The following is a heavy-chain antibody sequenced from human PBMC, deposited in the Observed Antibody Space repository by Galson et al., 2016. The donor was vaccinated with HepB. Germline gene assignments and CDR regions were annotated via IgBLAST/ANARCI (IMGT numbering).Heavy chain of an antibody. Sequence: SETLSLTCIVSGESLSYYYWSWIRQPPGKGLEWIGHIYYSGRTKYNPSLKSRVTMSVDTSKNQFSLKLTSVSAADPAVYYCARMSGDIAAAGTDDFDYWGQGTLVTVSS. V-gene: IGHV4-59*01. CDR3: ARMSGDIAAAGTDDFDY. D-gene: IGHD6-13*01. CDR2: IYYSGRT. CDR1: GESLSYYY. J-gene: IGHJ4*02.